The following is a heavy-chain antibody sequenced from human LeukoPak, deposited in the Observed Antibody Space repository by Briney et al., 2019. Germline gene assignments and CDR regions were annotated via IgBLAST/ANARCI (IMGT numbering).Heavy chain of an antibody. CDR2: ISSSSSYI. CDR3: AKVDQWGFGELFSLQPSIDY. D-gene: IGHD3-10*01. V-gene: IGHV3-21*01. CDR1: GFTFSNYW. J-gene: IGHJ4*02. Sequence: GGSLRLSCAASGFTFSNYWMHWVRQAPGKGLEWVSSISSSSSYIYYADSVKGRFTISRDNSKNTLYLQMNSLRAEDTAVYYCAKVDQWGFGELFSLQPSIDYWGQGTLVTVSS.